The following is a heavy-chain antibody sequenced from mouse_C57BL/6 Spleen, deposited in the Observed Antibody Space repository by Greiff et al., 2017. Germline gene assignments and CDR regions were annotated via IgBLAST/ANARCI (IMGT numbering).Heavy chain of an antibody. CDR2: ISSGGSYT. CDR3: ARQDFRYFDV. J-gene: IGHJ1*03. Sequence: DVKLVESGGDLVKPGGSLKLSCAASGFTFSSYGMSWVRQTPDKRLEWVATISSGGSYTYYPDSVKGRFTISRDNAKNTLYLQMSSLKSEDTAMYYCARQDFRYFDVWGTGTTVTVSS. V-gene: IGHV5-6*02. CDR1: GFTFSSYG.